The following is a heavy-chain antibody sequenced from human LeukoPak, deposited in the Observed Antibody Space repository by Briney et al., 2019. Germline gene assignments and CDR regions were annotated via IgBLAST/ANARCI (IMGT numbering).Heavy chain of an antibody. CDR1: GFTFSSYE. V-gene: IGHV3-48*03. CDR2: ISSSGSTI. Sequence: PGGSLRLSCAASGFTFSSYEMNWVRQAPGKGLEWVSYISSSGSTIYYADSVKGRFTISRDNAKNSLYLQMNSLRAEDTAVYYCAKVHAIQLWLPFDYWGQGTLVTVSS. D-gene: IGHD5-18*01. CDR3: AKVHAIQLWLPFDY. J-gene: IGHJ4*02.